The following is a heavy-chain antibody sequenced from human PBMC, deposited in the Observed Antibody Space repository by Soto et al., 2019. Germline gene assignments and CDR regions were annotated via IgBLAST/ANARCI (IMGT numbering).Heavy chain of an antibody. CDR3: ARDXGGVGYYTGPYYYGMDV. V-gene: IGHV3-7*03. D-gene: IGHD3-3*01. CDR2: IKEDGSEK. J-gene: IGHJ6*02. Sequence: GGSLRLSCSASGFTFTEYWMNWVRQAPGKGLEWLANIKEDGSEKFYVDSVKGRFTISRDNAQNSVYLQMNSLRAEDTAVYYCARDXGGVGYYTGPYYYGMDVWGQGTTVTVSS. CDR1: GFTFTEYW.